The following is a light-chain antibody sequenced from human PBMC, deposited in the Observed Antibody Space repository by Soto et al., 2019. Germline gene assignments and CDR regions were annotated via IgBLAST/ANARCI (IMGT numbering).Light chain of an antibody. V-gene: IGKV3-20*01. Sequence: SVLLQAPGTLSLSPGERATLSYRASQSVSSTYLAWYQQKPGQAPRPLIYGASSRATGIPDRFSGSGSGTDFTLTISRLEPEDFAVYYCQQYGSSPPITFGQGTRLEIK. CDR2: GAS. CDR1: QSVSSTY. CDR3: QQYGSSPPIT. J-gene: IGKJ5*01.